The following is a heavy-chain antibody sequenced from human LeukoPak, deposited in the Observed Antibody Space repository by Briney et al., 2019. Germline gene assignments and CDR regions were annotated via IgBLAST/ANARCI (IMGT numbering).Heavy chain of an antibody. D-gene: IGHD6-13*01. CDR3: ARAPNSSSWYSWYYYYYMDV. Sequence: PGGSLRLSCAASGFTFSSYSMNWVRQAPGKGLEWVSSISSSSTIYYADSVKGRFTISRDNAKNSLYLQMNSLRAEDTAVYYCARAPNSSSWYSWYYYYYMDVWGKGTTVTVSS. CDR1: GFTFSSYS. V-gene: IGHV3-48*01. J-gene: IGHJ6*03. CDR2: ISSSSTI.